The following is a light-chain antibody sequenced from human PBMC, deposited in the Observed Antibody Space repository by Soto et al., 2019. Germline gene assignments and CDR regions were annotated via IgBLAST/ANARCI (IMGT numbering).Light chain of an antibody. CDR1: SSNIGSNY. V-gene: IGLV1-47*01. CDR2: RDV. CDR3: ASWDDSLSGSYV. J-gene: IGLJ1*01. Sequence: VLTQPPSASGTPGQRVTISCSGSSSNIGSNYVYWYQQLPGTAPKLLMYRDVKRPSGVPDRFSGSKSGTSASLAISGLRSEDEADYYCASWDDSLSGSYVFGTGTKVTVL.